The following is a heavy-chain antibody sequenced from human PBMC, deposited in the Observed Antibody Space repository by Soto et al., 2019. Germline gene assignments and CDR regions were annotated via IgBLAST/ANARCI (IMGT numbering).Heavy chain of an antibody. J-gene: IGHJ5*02. CDR2: IKEDGSQR. CDR1: GFTFSTIW. V-gene: IGHV3-7*01. Sequence: GGSLTLSCPVSGFTFSTIWMSWVSQAPGKGLEWVANIKEDGSQRKHINSVKGRSTISRDNAENSMYLQMNSIRAEDTSVDNYGSARHFGPWGQGTLVTVSS. CDR3: GSARHFGP. D-gene: IGHD3-3*01.